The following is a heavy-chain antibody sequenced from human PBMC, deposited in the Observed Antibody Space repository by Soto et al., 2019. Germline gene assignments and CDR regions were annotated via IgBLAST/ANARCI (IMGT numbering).Heavy chain of an antibody. V-gene: IGHV1-69*13. CDR1: GGTFISYA. CDR2: IMPIFGTA. J-gene: IGHJ6*02. CDR3: ARDLTQKPYYILTGPDDGIDV. Sequence: SVKVSCKASGGTFISYASSWGRQAPGQGLEWMGGIMPIFGTANYAQKFQGRVTITADESTSTAYMELISLISEDTAVYYCARDLTQKPYYILTGPDDGIDVWGQGTPVTVSS. D-gene: IGHD3-9*01.